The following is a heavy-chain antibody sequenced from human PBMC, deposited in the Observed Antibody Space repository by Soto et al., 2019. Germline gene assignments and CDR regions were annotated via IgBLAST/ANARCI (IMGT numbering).Heavy chain of an antibody. J-gene: IGHJ6*02. CDR1: GYTFTGYY. CDR3: ARAAPNWNDVYYYYGMDV. CDR2: INPYSGGT. V-gene: IGHV1-2*02. Sequence: ASVKVSCKASGYTFTGYYMHWVRQAPGQGLEWMGWINPYSGGTNYAQKFQGRVTMTRDTSISTAYMELSRLRSDDTAVYYCARAAPNWNDVYYYYGMDVWGQGTTVTVSS. D-gene: IGHD1-1*01.